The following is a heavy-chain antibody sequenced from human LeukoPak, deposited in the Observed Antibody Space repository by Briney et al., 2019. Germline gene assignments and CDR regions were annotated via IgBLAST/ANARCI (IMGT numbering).Heavy chain of an antibody. Sequence: ASVKVSCKASGYTFTGYYMHWVRQAPGQGPEWMGWINPNSGGTNYAQKFQGRVTMTRDTSISTAYMELSRLRSDDTAVYYCARSITMIVVVPRYWGQGTLVTVSS. CDR1: GYTFTGYY. J-gene: IGHJ4*02. V-gene: IGHV1-2*02. D-gene: IGHD3-22*01. CDR2: INPNSGGT. CDR3: ARSITMIVVVPRY.